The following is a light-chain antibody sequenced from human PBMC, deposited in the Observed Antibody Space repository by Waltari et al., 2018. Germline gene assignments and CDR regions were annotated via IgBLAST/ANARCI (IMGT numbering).Light chain of an antibody. CDR2: VNSDGSH. V-gene: IGLV4-69*01. J-gene: IGLJ3*02. Sequence: QLVLTQSPSASASLGASVKLTCTLSSGHSSNVIAWLQQRPATGPRYLLKVNSDGSHTKGDVIPVRFSGSSSGAERYLPISHLQSEDEADYFCQTGGHGAWVFGGGTTLTVL. CDR3: QTGGHGAWV. CDR1: SGHSSNV.